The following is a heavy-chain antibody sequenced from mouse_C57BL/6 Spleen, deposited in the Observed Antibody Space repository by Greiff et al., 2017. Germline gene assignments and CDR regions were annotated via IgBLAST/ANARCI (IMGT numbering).Heavy chain of an antibody. V-gene: IGHV1-50*01. CDR3: ARSGGSSYGAWFAY. D-gene: IGHD1-1*01. Sequence: VQLQQPGAELVKPGASVKLSCKASGYTFTSYWMQWVKQRPGQGLEWIGEIDPSDSYTNYNQKFKGKATLTVDTSSSTAYMQLSSLTSEDSAVDYCARSGGSSYGAWFAYWGQGTLVTVSA. CDR2: IDPSDSYT. J-gene: IGHJ3*01. CDR1: GYTFTSYW.